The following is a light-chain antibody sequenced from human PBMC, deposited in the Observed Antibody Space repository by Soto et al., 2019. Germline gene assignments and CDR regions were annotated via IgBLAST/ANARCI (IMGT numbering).Light chain of an antibody. CDR1: QSVSSSY. J-gene: IGKJ1*01. CDR3: QQDASSPRT. Sequence: EIVLTQSPGTLSLSPGERATLSCRASQSVSSSYLAWYQQKPGQAPRLLIYGASSRATGIPDRFSGSGSGTDFTLTISRLEPEALAVYYQQQDASSPRTFGQGTKVEIK. CDR2: GAS. V-gene: IGKV3-20*01.